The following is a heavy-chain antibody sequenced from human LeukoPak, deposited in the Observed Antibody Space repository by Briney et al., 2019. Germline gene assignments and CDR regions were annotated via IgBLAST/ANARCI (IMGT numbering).Heavy chain of an antibody. V-gene: IGHV3-43D*03. D-gene: IGHD4-17*01. CDR3: AKDKSVTTGFRYMDV. J-gene: IGHJ6*03. CDR1: GFTFGDYA. Sequence: GGSLRLSCAASGFTFGDYAMHWVRQAPGKGLEWVSLTWDSGSTYYADSVKGRFTISRGNSKNSLYLQMNSLRAEDTALYYCAKDKSVTTGFRYMDVWGKGTTVTVSS. CDR2: TWDSGST.